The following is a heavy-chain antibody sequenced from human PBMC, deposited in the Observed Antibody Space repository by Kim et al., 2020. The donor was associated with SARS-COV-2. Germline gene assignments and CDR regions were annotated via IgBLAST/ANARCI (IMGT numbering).Heavy chain of an antibody. Sequence: NYAENVKGRFTVSRDNAENSVSLQMSSLRAEDTAIYDCARRGIGWYSHIDYWGQGTLVTVSS. D-gene: IGHD2-15*01. V-gene: IGHV3-11*03. CDR3: ARRGIGWYSHIDY. J-gene: IGHJ4*02.